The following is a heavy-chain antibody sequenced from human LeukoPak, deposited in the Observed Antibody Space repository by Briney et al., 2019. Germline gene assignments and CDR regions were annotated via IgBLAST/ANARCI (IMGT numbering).Heavy chain of an antibody. V-gene: IGHV4-4*02. CDR3: ARDKRDSSRFNWFDP. J-gene: IGHJ5*02. D-gene: IGHD6-13*01. CDR1: GGSISSSNW. Sequence: SGTLSLTCADSGGSISSSNWWSWVRQPPGKGLEWIGEIYHSGSTNYNPSLKSRVTISVDKSKNQFSLKLSSVTAADTALYYCARDKRDSSRFNWFDPWGQGTLVTVSS. CDR2: IYHSGST.